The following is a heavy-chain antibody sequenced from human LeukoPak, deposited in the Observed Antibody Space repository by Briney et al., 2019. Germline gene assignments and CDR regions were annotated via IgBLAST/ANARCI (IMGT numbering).Heavy chain of an antibody. J-gene: IGHJ4*02. CDR1: GGSISSGGYY. D-gene: IGHD4-23*01. V-gene: IGHV4-31*03. CDR3: ARGKRPSYGGNTYIDY. CDR2: IYYSGST. Sequence: PSQTLSLTRTVSGGSISSGGYYWSWIRQHPGKGLEWIGYIYYSGSTYYNPSLKSRVTISVDTSKNQFSLKLSSVTAADTAVYYCARGKRPSYGGNTYIDYWGQGTLVTVSS.